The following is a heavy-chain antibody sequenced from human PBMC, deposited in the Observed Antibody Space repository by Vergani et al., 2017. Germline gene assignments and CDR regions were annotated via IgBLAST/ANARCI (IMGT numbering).Heavy chain of an antibody. J-gene: IGHJ6*02. Sequence: QVQLVQSGAEVKKPGASVKVSCKASGYTFTGYYMHWVRQAPGQGLEWMGGFDPEDGETIYAQKFQGRVTMTEDTSTDTAYMELSSLRSEDTAVYYCATGQAAAPHYGMDVWGQGTTVTVSS. CDR1: GYTFTGYY. CDR2: FDPEDGET. V-gene: IGHV1-24*01. CDR3: ATGQAAAPHYGMDV. D-gene: IGHD6-13*01.